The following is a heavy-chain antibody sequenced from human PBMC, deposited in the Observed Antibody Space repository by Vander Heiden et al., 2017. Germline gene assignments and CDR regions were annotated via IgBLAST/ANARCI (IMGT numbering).Heavy chain of an antibody. CDR2: IWYDGSNK. V-gene: IGHV3-33*01. CDR3: AGQIAVAGTLDY. D-gene: IGHD6-19*01. Sequence: QVQLVESRGGVVQPGRSLRLSCAASGFTFSSYGMHWVRQAPGKGLEWVAVIWYDGSNKYYADSVKGRFTISRDNSKNTLYLQMNSLRAEDTDVYYCAGQIAVAGTLDYWGQGTLVTVSS. CDR1: GFTFSSYG. J-gene: IGHJ4*02.